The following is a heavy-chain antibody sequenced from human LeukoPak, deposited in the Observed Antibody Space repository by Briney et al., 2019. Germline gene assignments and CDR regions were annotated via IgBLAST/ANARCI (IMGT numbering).Heavy chain of an antibody. CDR1: GVSLNNDY. J-gene: IGHJ4*02. CDR2: TYYNGNT. V-gene: IGHV4-59*08. D-gene: IGHD2-21*02. CDR3: ARHLRGVMTCFDY. Sequence: PSETLSLTCTVSGVSLNNDYWSWIRQSPGKGLEWIGLTYYNGNTSYNPSLRSRVTISVDTSKNQFSLKLSSVTAADTAVYYCARHLRGVMTCFDYWGRGTRVTVSS.